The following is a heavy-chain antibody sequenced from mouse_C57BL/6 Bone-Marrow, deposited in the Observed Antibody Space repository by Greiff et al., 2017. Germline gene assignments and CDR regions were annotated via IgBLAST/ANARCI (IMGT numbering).Heavy chain of an antibody. J-gene: IGHJ3*01. V-gene: IGHV5-17*01. D-gene: IGHD2-2*01. Sequence: EVKLVESGGGLVKPGGSLKLSCAASGFTFSDYGMHWVRQAPEKGLKWVAYISSGSSTIYYTDTVKGRFTISSANAKNTLFLQMTSLRSEDTAMYYCARGDYAYEGAWFAYWGQGTLVTVSA. CDR2: ISSGSSTI. CDR1: GFTFSDYG. CDR3: ARGDYAYEGAWFAY.